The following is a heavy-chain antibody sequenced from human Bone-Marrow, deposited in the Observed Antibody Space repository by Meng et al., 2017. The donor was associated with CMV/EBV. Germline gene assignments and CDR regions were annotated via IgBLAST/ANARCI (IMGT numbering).Heavy chain of an antibody. CDR3: ARGDFWSGYYTGRLFDY. CDR1: GGSFSGYY. Sequence: GPLRLSCAVYGGSFSGYYWSWIRQPPGKGLEWIGEINHSGSTNYNPSLKSRVTISVDTSKNQFSLKLSSVTAADTAVYYCARGDFWSGYYTGRLFDYWGQGTLVTVSS. V-gene: IGHV4-34*01. CDR2: INHSGST. J-gene: IGHJ4*02. D-gene: IGHD3-3*01.